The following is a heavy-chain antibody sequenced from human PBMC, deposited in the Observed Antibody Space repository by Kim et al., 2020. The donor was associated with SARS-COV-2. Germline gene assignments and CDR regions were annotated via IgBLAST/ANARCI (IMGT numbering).Heavy chain of an antibody. Sequence: SRVTISVETSKNQFSLKLSSVTAAETAVYYCARHVLEYQLLYYYYGMDVWGQGTTVTVSS. CDR3: ARHVLEYQLLYYYYGMDV. V-gene: IGHV4-39*01. J-gene: IGHJ6*02. D-gene: IGHD2-2*01.